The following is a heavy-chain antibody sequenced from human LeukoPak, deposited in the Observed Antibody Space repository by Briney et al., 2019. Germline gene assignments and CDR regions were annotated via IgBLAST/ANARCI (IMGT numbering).Heavy chain of an antibody. CDR2: ISAYNGNT. Sequence: GASVKVSCKASGHTFISYGISWVRQAPGQGLEWMGWISAYNGNTNYAQKLQGRVTMTTDTSTSTAYMELRSLRSDDTAVYYCARDKDYDILTGYPPYAYWGQGTLVTVSS. V-gene: IGHV1-18*01. J-gene: IGHJ4*02. CDR3: ARDKDYDILTGYPPYAY. D-gene: IGHD3-9*01. CDR1: GHTFISYG.